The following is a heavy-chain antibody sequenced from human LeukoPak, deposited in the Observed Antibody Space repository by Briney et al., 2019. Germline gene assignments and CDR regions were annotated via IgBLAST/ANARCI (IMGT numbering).Heavy chain of an antibody. CDR3: ARDRSAMVTSVDY. CDR2: ISSSSSYI. J-gene: IGHJ4*02. Sequence: GGSLRLSCAASGLTFSSYSMNWVRQAPGKGLEWVSFISSSSSYIYYADSVKGRFTISRDNAKNSLYLQMNSLRAEDTAVYHCARDRSAMVTSVDYWGQGTLVTVSS. CDR1: GLTFSSYS. V-gene: IGHV3-21*01. D-gene: IGHD5-18*01.